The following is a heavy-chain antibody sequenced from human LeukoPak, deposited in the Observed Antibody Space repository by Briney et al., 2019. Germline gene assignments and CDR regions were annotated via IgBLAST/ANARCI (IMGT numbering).Heavy chain of an antibody. CDR1: GYSFTSYW. V-gene: IGHV5-51*01. Sequence: GESLKISCNGSGYSFTSYWIGWVRQMPGKGLEWMGIIYPGDSDTRYSPSFQGQVTISADKSISTAYLQWSSLQASDTAMYYCARRLCSSSCYMDYWGQGTLVTVSS. J-gene: IGHJ4*02. CDR3: ARRLCSSSCYMDY. CDR2: IYPGDSDT. D-gene: IGHD2-2*02.